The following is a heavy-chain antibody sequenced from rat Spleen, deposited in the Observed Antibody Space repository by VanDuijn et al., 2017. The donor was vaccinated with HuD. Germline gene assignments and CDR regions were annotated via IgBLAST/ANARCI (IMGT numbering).Heavy chain of an antibody. CDR1: GFTFSNYY. J-gene: IGHJ2*01. CDR2: ISYGDGSGHSST. V-gene: IGHV5-20*01. CDR3: AKDYFDY. Sequence: EVQLVESDGGLVQPGRSLKLSCAASGFTFSNYYMAWVRQAPTKGLEWVATISYGDGSGHSSTYYRESVKGRFTISRDNAKSSLYLQMDSLRSEDTSTYYCAKDYFDYWGQGVMVTVSS.